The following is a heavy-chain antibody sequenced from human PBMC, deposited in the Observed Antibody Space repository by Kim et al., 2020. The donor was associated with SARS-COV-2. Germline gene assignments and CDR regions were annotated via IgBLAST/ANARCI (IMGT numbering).Heavy chain of an antibody. CDR1: GFTVSSNY. V-gene: IGHV3-66*01. D-gene: IGHD1-7*01. Sequence: GGSLRLSCAASGFTVSSNYMSWVRQAPGKGLEWVSVIYSGGSTYYADSVKGRFTISRDNSKNTLYLQMNSLRAEDTAVYYCARARGGTTGNWFDLWGQGTLVTVSS. CDR3: ARARGGTTGNWFDL. CDR2: IYSGGST. J-gene: IGHJ5*02.